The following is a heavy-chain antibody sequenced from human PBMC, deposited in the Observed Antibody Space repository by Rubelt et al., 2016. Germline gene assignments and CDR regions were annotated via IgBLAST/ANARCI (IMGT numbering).Heavy chain of an antibody. CDR1: GYTFTSYG. D-gene: IGHD5-24*01. J-gene: IGHJ3*02. CDR3: AIRDGYNWEDAFDI. Sequence: QVQLVQSGAEVKKPGASVKVSCKASGYTFTSYGISWVRQAPGQGLEWMGWISAYNGNTNYEQKLRGTVTMTTDTSTRTAYMELRSLGSVDTSVYYCAIRDGYNWEDAFDIWGQGTMVTVSS. CDR2: ISAYNGNT. V-gene: IGHV1-18*01.